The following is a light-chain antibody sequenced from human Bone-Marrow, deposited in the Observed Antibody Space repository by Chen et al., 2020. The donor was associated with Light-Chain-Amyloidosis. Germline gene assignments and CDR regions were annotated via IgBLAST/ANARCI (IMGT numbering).Light chain of an antibody. CDR3: QSADSSGTYEVI. V-gene: IGLV3-25*03. CDR1: DLPTKY. J-gene: IGLJ2*01. CDR2: RDT. Sequence: SYDLTQPPSVSVFPGLTARLPCSGDDLPTKYAYWFQQKPGRAPVMVIHRDTERPSGISERFSGCSSGTTATLTISGVQAEDEADYHCQSADSSGTYEVIFGGGTKLTVL.